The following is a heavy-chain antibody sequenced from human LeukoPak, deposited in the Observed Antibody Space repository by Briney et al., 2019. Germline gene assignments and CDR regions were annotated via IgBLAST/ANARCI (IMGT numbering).Heavy chain of an antibody. CDR1: GFTFSSYS. CDR3: ATPLDGSYSGPDY. J-gene: IGHJ4*02. D-gene: IGHD1-26*01. CDR2: ISSSSSYI. Sequence: PGGSLRLSCAASGFTFSSYSMNWVRQAPGKGLEWVSSISSSSSYIYYADSVKGRFTIFRDNPKNSLYLQMNSLRAEDTAVYYCATPLDGSYSGPDYWGQGTLVTVSS. V-gene: IGHV3-21*01.